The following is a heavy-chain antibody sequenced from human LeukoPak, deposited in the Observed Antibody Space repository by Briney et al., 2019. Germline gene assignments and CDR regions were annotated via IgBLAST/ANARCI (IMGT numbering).Heavy chain of an antibody. CDR1: GFTVSSNY. J-gene: IGHJ4*02. CDR3: ARSPTTVTTLDY. D-gene: IGHD4-17*01. Sequence: GGSLRLSCAASGFTVSSNYMSWVRQAPGKGLEWVALMSHDGSNKYYVDSVKGRFTISRDNSMNTLYLQMNSLRAEDTAVYYCARSPTTVTTLDYWGQGTLVTVSS. V-gene: IGHV3-30-3*01. CDR2: MSHDGSNK.